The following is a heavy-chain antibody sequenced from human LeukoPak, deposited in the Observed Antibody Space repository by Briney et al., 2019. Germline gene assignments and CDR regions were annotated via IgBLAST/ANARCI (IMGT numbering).Heavy chain of an antibody. J-gene: IGHJ3*02. Sequence: SETLSLTCTVSGGSISSYYWSWIRQPPGKGLEWIGYIYYSGSTNYNPSLKSRVTISVDKSKNQFSLKLSSVTAADTAVYYCARGYTAGWGAFDIWGQGTMVTVSS. CDR1: GGSISSYY. V-gene: IGHV4-59*12. CDR3: ARGYTAGWGAFDI. CDR2: IYYSGST. D-gene: IGHD5-18*01.